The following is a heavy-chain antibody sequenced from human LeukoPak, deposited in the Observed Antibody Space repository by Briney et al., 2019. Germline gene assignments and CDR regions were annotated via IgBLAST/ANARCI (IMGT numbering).Heavy chain of an antibody. CDR1: GGSISSGSYC. CDR3: ARRLAAAGPDYYYYYYYMDV. J-gene: IGHJ6*03. CDR2: IYTSGST. V-gene: IGHV4-61*02. Sequence: SETLSLTCTVSGGSISSGSYCWSWIRQPAGKGLEWIGRIYTSGSTNYNPSLKSRVTISVDTSKNQFSLKLSSVTAADTAVYYCARRLAAAGPDYYYYYYYMDVWGKGTTVTVSS. D-gene: IGHD6-13*01.